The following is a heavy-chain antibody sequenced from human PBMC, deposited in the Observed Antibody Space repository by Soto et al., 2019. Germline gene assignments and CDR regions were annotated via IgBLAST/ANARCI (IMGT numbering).Heavy chain of an antibody. D-gene: IGHD4-17*01. CDR3: AHILPTVTTFGYDAFDI. CDR2: INPSGGST. Sequence: ASVKVSCKGSGYTFTSYYMHWVRQAPGQGLEWMGIINPSGGSTSYAQKFQGRVTMTRDTSTSTVYMELSSLRSEDTAVYYCAHILPTVTTFGYDAFDIWGQGTMVTVSS. CDR1: GYTFTSYY. V-gene: IGHV1-46*03. J-gene: IGHJ3*02.